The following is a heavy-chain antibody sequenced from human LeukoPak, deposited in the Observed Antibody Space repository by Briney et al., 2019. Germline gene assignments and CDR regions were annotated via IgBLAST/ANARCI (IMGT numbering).Heavy chain of an antibody. CDR1: GFTFSSYN. V-gene: IGHV3-21*01. CDR3: ARDLFGSRATIDY. D-gene: IGHD5-12*01. CDR2: ITSSSNYI. Sequence: GGSLRLSCAASGFTFSSYNMNWVRQAPGKGLEWVSSITSSSNYIYFGDSVKGRFTISRDNAKNSLYLQMSSLRAEDTAVYYCARDLFGSRATIDYWGQGTLVTVSS. J-gene: IGHJ4*02.